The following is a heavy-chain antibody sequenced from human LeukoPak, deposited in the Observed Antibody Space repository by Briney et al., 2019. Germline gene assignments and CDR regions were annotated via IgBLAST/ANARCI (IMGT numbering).Heavy chain of an antibody. J-gene: IGHJ4*02. CDR2: ISDNAYTT. V-gene: IGHV3-23*01. CDR1: GFTFSSYN. D-gene: IGHD3-22*01. Sequence: GGSLRLSCAASGFTFSSYNMNWVRQASGRGLEWVSSISDNAYTTYYADSVRGRFTISRDNSKNTLYLQMIGLRAEDTAIYFCAKYYYDSSGYYDAAPLDSWGQGTLVTVFS. CDR3: AKYYYDSSGYYDAAPLDS.